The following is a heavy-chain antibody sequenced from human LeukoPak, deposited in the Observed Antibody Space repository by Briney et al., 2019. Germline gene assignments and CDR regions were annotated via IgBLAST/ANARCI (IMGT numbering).Heavy chain of an antibody. CDR3: ARDPIVVAPAAGD. CDR2: IDFSSSYI. V-gene: IGHV3-21*01. CDR1: GFTFRSYT. D-gene: IGHD2-15*01. J-gene: IGHJ4*02. Sequence: GGSLRLSCEASGFTFRSYTMNWVRQAPGKGLEWVSSIDFSSSYIYYADSVKGRFTISRDNAKNSLYLQMNSLRAEDTAVYYCARDPIVVAPAAGDWGRGILVVVSS.